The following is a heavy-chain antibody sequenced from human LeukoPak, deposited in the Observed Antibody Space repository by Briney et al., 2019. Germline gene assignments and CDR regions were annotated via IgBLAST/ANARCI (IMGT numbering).Heavy chain of an antibody. D-gene: IGHD6-13*01. CDR3: AKDSYSKGDF. Sequence: GGSLRLSCAASGFTFSSYAMSWVRQAPGKGLEWVANIKNDGAVKNYVDSVKGRFTISSDNAKNSLYLQMNSLRAEDTAVYYRAKDSYSKGDFWGQGVLVTVSS. CDR1: GFTFSSYA. CDR2: IKNDGAVK. J-gene: IGHJ4*02. V-gene: IGHV3-7*01.